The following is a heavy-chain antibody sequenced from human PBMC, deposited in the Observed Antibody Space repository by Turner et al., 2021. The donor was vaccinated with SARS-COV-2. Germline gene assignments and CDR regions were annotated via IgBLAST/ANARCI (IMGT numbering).Heavy chain of an antibody. J-gene: IGHJ5*02. CDR3: ARQLTTVTTWFDP. V-gene: IGHV3-53*01. Sequence: EVQLVESGGGLIQPGGALRLSCAASGFTVSSNYMSWVRQAPGKGLEWVSVIYSGGSTYYADSVKGRFTISRDNAKNTLYLKMNSLRAEDTAVYYCARQLTTVTTWFDPWGQGTLVTVSS. CDR2: IYSGGST. D-gene: IGHD4-17*01. CDR1: GFTVSSNY.